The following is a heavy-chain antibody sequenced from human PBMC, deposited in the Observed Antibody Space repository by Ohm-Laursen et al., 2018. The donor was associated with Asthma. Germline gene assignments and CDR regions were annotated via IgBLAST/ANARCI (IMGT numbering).Heavy chain of an antibody. CDR1: GFTFSDYY. V-gene: IGHV3-11*06. Sequence: SLRLSCAASGFTFSDYYMSWIRQAPGKGLEWVSSISSSSSYIYYADSVKGRFTISRDNAKNSLYLQMNSLRAEDTAVYYCARDRGAALFDYWGQGTLVTVSS. J-gene: IGHJ4*02. CDR3: ARDRGAALFDY. CDR2: ISSSSSYI. D-gene: IGHD1-26*01.